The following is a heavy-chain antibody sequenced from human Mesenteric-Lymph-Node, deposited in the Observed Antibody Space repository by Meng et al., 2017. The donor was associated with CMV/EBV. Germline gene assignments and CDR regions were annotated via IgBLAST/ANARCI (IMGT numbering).Heavy chain of an antibody. CDR1: GFTFSSYA. J-gene: IGHJ4*02. CDR2: IWDDGSNE. Sequence: SGFTFSSYAMHWVRQAPGKGLEWVAVIWDDGSNEYYVDSVKGRFTISRDNSKNTLYLQMNSLRAEDTAVYYCARDGGYSGYDYSFDYWGQGTLVTVSS. CDR3: ARDGGYSGYDYSFDY. D-gene: IGHD5-12*01. V-gene: IGHV3-33*08.